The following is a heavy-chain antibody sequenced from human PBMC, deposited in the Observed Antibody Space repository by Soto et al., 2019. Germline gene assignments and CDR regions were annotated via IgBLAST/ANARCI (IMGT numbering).Heavy chain of an antibody. CDR1: GGSISSGGYY. J-gene: IGHJ6*02. D-gene: IGHD6-19*01. CDR2: IYYSGST. V-gene: IGHV4-31*03. CDR3: ARDFTDSSGPTLGMGV. Sequence: QVQLQESGPGLVKPSQTLSLTCTVSGGSISSGGYYWGGIRQHPGKGLERFGEIYYSGSTYYNPPIKSRVTSSVDASQNQHTLKLSSVTAADTAVYYCARDFTDSSGPTLGMGVWGQGTTVTVSS.